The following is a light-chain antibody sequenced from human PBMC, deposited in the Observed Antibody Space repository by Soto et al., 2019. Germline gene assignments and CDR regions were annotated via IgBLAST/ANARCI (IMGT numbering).Light chain of an antibody. CDR3: QQYGSSPST. CDR2: GAS. V-gene: IGKV3-20*01. CDR1: QSVSSSY. Sequence: EIVLTQSPGTLSLSPGKRATLSCRASQSVSSSYLAWYQQKPGQAPRLLIYGASSRATGIPDRFSGSGSGTDFTLTISRLEPEDFAVYYCQQYGSSPSTFGQGTKVDI. J-gene: IGKJ1*01.